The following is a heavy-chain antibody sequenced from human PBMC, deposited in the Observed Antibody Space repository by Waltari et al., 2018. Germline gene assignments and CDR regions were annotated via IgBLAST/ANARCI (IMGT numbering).Heavy chain of an antibody. CDR2: IHGSGRS. CDR3: ARDRGRGLYLDS. J-gene: IGHJ4*02. D-gene: IGHD2-15*01. CDR1: GDSISGSYW. V-gene: IGHV4-4*02. Sequence: QVQLQESGPGLVKPSGTLSVTCAVSGDSISGSYWWSWVRQPPGKGLEWIGQIHGSGRSNYNPSLESRVTVSIDTSNNHFSLKVTSATAADTAVYYGARDRGRGLYLDSWGQGTLVTVSP.